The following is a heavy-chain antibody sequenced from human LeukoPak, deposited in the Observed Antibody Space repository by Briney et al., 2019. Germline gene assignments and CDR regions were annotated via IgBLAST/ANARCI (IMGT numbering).Heavy chain of an antibody. CDR1: GFNFSTYW. D-gene: IGHD3-10*01. J-gene: IGHJ4*02. Sequence: GGSLRLSCTASGFNFSTYWMTWVRHVPGKGLEWVANIKEDGSEIYYVDAVKGRFSISRDNAKTSLYLQMHSLSVADTGLYYCVTDQTGRHPYFFDYWGQGTLVTVSS. CDR3: VTDQTGRHPYFFDY. CDR2: IKEDGSEI. V-gene: IGHV3-7*01.